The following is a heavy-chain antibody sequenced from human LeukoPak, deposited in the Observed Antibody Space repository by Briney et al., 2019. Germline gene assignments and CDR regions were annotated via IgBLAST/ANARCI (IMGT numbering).Heavy chain of an antibody. D-gene: IGHD4/OR15-4a*01. Sequence: PGGSLRLSCAASGIAVNSNYISWVRQAPGKGLEWVSLIYSGGRTEYAGSVKGRFTIFRDNSENTVYLQMNSLRVEDTAMYFCATVGCNGATCYTQYFHSWGQGTLVTVSP. V-gene: IGHV3-53*01. CDR3: ATVGCNGATCYTQYFHS. J-gene: IGHJ1*01. CDR2: IYSGGRT. CDR1: GIAVNSNY.